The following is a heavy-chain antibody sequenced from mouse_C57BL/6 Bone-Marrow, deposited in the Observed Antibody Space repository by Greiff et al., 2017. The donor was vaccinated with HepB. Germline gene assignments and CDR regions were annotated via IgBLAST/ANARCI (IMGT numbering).Heavy chain of an antibody. J-gene: IGHJ1*03. V-gene: IGHV1-82*01. CDR1: GYAFSSSW. CDR3: ARSGTKWYFDV. CDR2: IYPGDGDT. Sequence: QVQLKESGPELVKPGASVKISCKASGYAFSSSWMNWVKQRPGKGLEWIGRIYPGDGDTNYNGKFKGKATLTADKSSSTAYMQLSSLTSEDSAVYFCARSGTKWYFDVWGTGTTVTVSS. D-gene: IGHD4-1*01.